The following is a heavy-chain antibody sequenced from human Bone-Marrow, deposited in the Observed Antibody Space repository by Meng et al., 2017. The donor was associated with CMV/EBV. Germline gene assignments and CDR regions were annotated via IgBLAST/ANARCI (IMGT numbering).Heavy chain of an antibody. J-gene: IGHJ5*02. V-gene: IGHV1-18*01. CDR1: GYRFNRYG. CDR3: ARGSDWFDP. Sequence: ASVKVSCKAPGYRFNRYGIAWVRQAPGQGLEWMGWISGYSGDTNYAQKFQGRVTMTTDTSTSSAYLDLRGLTSDDTAIYYCARGSDWFDPWGQGTLVTVSS. CDR2: ISGYSGDT.